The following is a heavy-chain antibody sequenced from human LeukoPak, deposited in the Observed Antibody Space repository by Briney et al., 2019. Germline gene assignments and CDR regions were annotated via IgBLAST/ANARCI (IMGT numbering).Heavy chain of an antibody. CDR3: ARSRVGNHYYHSNIARNWFDP. Sequence: SETLSLTCTVSGGSISSGGYYWSWIRQHPGKGLEWIGYIYYSGSTYYNPSLKSRVTISVDTSKNQFSLKLSSVTAADTAVYYCARSRVGNHYYHSNIARNWFDPWGQGTLVTVSS. CDR2: IYYSGST. V-gene: IGHV4-31*03. D-gene: IGHD3-22*01. J-gene: IGHJ5*02. CDR1: GGSISSGGYY.